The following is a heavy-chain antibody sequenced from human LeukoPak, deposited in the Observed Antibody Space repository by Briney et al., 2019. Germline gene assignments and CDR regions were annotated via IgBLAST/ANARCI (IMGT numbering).Heavy chain of an antibody. CDR3: ARSLVVVAATPATDY. CDR2: ISGSGGST. Sequence: GGSLRLSCADSGLTFSSYAMSWVRQAPGKGLEWVSGISGSGGSTYYTDSVKGRFTISRDNSKNTLYLQMNSLRAEDTAVYYCARSLVVVAATPATDYWGQGTLVTVSS. D-gene: IGHD2-15*01. CDR1: GLTFSSYA. J-gene: IGHJ4*02. V-gene: IGHV3-23*01.